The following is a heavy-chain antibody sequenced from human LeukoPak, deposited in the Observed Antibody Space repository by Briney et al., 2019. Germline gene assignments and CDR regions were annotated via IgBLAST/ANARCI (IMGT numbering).Heavy chain of an antibody. CDR2: IYYSGST. Sequence: SETLSLTCTVSGGSISSYYWSWIRQPPGKGLEWIGYIYYSGSTNYNPSLKSRVTISVDTSKNQFSLKLSSVTAADTAVYYCARYGSGSYYTLDYYYYGMDVWGQGTTVTVSS. J-gene: IGHJ6*02. CDR3: ARYGSGSYYTLDYYYYGMDV. CDR1: GGSISSYY. D-gene: IGHD3-10*01. V-gene: IGHV4-59*01.